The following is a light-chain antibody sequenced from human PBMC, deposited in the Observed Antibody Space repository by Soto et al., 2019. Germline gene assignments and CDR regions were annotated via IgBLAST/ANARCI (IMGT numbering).Light chain of an antibody. J-gene: IGLJ3*02. V-gene: IGLV2-11*01. Sequence: QSALTQPASVSGSPGQSITISCTGTSSDVGAYNYVSWFQQHPGKAPKVMIYDVNKRPSGVPDRFSGSKSGNTASLTISGLLADDEADYYCCSYAGSYTFRVFGGGTKLTVL. CDR2: DVN. CDR1: SSDVGAYNY. CDR3: CSYAGSYTFRV.